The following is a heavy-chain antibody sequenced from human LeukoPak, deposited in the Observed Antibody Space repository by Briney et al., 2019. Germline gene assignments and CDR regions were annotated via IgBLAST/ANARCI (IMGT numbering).Heavy chain of an antibody. Sequence: GGSLRLSCAASGFTVSSNYMNWVRQAPGEGLEWVSSISSSSSYIYYADSVKGRFTISRDNAKNSLYLQMNSLRAEDTTVYYCARDLGGSYSYYYYMDVWGKGTTVTVSS. V-gene: IGHV3-21*01. CDR1: GFTVSSNY. CDR3: ARDLGGSYSYYYYMDV. CDR2: ISSSSSYI. D-gene: IGHD1-26*01. J-gene: IGHJ6*03.